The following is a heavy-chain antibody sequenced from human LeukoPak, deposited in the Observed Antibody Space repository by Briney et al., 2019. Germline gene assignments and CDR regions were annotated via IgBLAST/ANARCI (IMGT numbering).Heavy chain of an antibody. Sequence: AGGSLRLSCAASGCTFRNYEMNWVRQAPGKGLEWVSYISSSGSTIYYADSVQGRFTISRDNAKNSLYLQMSSLRVEDTAVYYCARNDYNFDYWGQGTLVTVSS. CDR2: ISSSGSTI. CDR1: GCTFRNYE. CDR3: ARNDYNFDY. J-gene: IGHJ4*02. V-gene: IGHV3-48*03. D-gene: IGHD3-16*01.